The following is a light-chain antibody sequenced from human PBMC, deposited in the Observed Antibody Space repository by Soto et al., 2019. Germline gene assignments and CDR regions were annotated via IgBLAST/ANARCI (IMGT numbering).Light chain of an antibody. V-gene: IGLV2-11*01. J-gene: IGLJ1*01. CDR3: CSYAGRYTYV. Sequence: QSALTQPRSVSGSPGQSVTISCAGTSSDVGGYNYVSWYQQHPGKAPKLMIYDVSKRPSVVPDRFSGSKSGNTASLTISGLQADDEADYYCCSYAGRYTYVFGTGTKVTVL. CDR2: DVS. CDR1: SSDVGGYNY.